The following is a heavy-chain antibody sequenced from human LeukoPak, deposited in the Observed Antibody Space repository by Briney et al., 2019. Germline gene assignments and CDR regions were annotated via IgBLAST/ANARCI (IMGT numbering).Heavy chain of an antibody. CDR1: GGSISSSSYY. D-gene: IGHD6-13*01. J-gene: IGHJ4*02. CDR2: IYYTGST. CDR3: ARVAGAGWGTFDY. Sequence: SETLSLTCTVSGGSISSSSYYWGWIRQPPGKGLEWIETIYYTGSTYYNPSLKSRVTISVDTSKNQFSLKLSSVTAADTAVYYCARVAGAGWGTFDYWGQGTLVTVSS. V-gene: IGHV4-39*07.